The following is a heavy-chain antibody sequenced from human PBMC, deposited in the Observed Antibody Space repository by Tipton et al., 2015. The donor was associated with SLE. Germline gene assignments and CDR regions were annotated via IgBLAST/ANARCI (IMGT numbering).Heavy chain of an antibody. V-gene: IGHV3-30*04. D-gene: IGHD4-17*01. CDR1: GFTFSTYA. J-gene: IGHJ6*02. CDR3: AKNNYDDYASFGRYYYGMDV. CDR2: ISYDGSNK. Sequence: RSLRLSCAASGFTFSTYAMHWVRQAPGKGLEWVAVISYDGSNKYYADSVKGRFTISRDNSKNTLYLQMNSLRAEDTAVYYCAKNNYDDYASFGRYYYGMDVWGQGTTVTVS.